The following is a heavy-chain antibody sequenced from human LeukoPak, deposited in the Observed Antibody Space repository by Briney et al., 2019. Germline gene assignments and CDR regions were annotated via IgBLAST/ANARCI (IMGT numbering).Heavy chain of an antibody. J-gene: IGHJ4*02. V-gene: IGHV3-7*01. Sequence: PGGSLRLSCAASGFTFSSYWMSWVRQAPGKGLEWEANIKQDGSEKYYVDSVKGRFTISRDNAKDSLYLQMHSLRAEDTAVYYCARAVVPAAPDLFDYWGQGTLVTVSS. D-gene: IGHD2-2*01. CDR1: GFTFSSYW. CDR3: ARAVVPAAPDLFDY. CDR2: IKQDGSEK.